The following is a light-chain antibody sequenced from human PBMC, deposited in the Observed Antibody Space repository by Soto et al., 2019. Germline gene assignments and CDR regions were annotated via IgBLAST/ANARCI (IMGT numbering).Light chain of an antibody. CDR2: DVS. V-gene: IGLV2-11*01. Sequence: QSALTHPRSVSGSPGQSVTISCTGTSSDVGSYNYVSWYQQHPGKAPKLMIYDVSKRPSGVPDRFSGSKSGNTASLTISGLQAEDEADYYCCSYAGSYTYVLGTGTKLTVL. J-gene: IGLJ1*01. CDR3: CSYAGSYTYV. CDR1: SSDVGSYNY.